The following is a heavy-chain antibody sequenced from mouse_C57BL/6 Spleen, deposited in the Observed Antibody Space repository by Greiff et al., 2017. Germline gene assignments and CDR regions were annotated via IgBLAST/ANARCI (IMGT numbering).Heavy chain of an antibody. CDR2: INPNNGGT. J-gene: IGHJ1*03. Sequence: EVKLLESGPELVKPGASVKIPCTASGFTFTDYNMDWVKQSHGKSLEWIGDINPNNGGTIYNQKFKGKVTLTVGKSYNTAYMELRRLTSEDTAVYYCARLRYYGSSYGYFDVWGTGTTVTVSS. CDR1: GFTFTDYN. D-gene: IGHD1-1*01. CDR3: ARLRYYGSSYGYFDV. V-gene: IGHV1-18*01.